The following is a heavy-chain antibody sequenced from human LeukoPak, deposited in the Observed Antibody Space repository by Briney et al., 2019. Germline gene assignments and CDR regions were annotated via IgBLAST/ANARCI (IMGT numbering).Heavy chain of an antibody. Sequence: GGSLRLSCAASGFTFDDYAMHWARQAPGKGLEWVSGISWNSGSIGYADSVKGRFTISRDNAKNSLYLQMNSLRAEDTALYYCAKTRGSGFLSAIFDYWGQGTLVTVSS. V-gene: IGHV3-9*01. D-gene: IGHD2-2*02. J-gene: IGHJ4*02. CDR3: AKTRGSGFLSAIFDY. CDR1: GFTFDDYA. CDR2: ISWNSGSI.